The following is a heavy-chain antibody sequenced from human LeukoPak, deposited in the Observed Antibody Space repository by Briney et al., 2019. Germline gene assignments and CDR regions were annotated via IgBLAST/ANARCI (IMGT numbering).Heavy chain of an antibody. CDR1: GFTFSSYW. V-gene: IGHV3-7*03. CDR3: ASGIAAADPYYFDY. D-gene: IGHD6-13*01. Sequence: PGGSLRLSCAASGFTFSSYWMSWVRQAPGKGLEWVANIKQDGSEKYYVDSVKGRFTIFRDNAKNSLYLQMNSLRAEDTAVYYCASGIAAADPYYFDYWGQGTLVTVSS. CDR2: IKQDGSEK. J-gene: IGHJ4*02.